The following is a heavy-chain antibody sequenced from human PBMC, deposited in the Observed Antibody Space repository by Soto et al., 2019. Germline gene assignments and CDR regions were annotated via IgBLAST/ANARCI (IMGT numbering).Heavy chain of an antibody. CDR2: IYPGDSNT. V-gene: IGHV5-51*01. D-gene: IGHD3-22*01. CDR3: ARQIYDSDTGPNFQYYFDS. Sequence: GESLKISCKGSGYSFTSYWIAWVRLMPGKGLEWMGIIYPGDSNTRYSPSFQGQVIISADKSISTAYLQWSSLKASDTAMYYCARQIYDSDTGPNFQYYFDSWGQGTPVTVSS. J-gene: IGHJ4*02. CDR1: GYSFTSYW.